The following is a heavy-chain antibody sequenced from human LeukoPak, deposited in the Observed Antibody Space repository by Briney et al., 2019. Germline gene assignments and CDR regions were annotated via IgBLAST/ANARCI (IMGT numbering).Heavy chain of an antibody. CDR2: ISIAGEI. CDR1: EGTLSGYF. V-gene: IGHV4-34*01. D-gene: IGHD2-2*03. Sequence: SETLSLTCAVYEGTLSGYFWSWVRQPPGKGLEWIGEISIAGEINYNPSLRSRATISMDTTKNQLSSVIVADTALYHCVRQIGSGAFDLWGRDRVVIVSS. J-gene: IGHJ3*01. CDR3: VRQIGSGAFDL.